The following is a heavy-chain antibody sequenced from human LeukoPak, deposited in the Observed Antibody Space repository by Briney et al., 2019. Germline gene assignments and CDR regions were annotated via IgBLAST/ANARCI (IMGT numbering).Heavy chain of an antibody. J-gene: IGHJ3*02. CDR3: AKERAAMGTDAFDI. D-gene: IGHD5-18*01. CDR1: GFTFTHYG. V-gene: IGHV3-30*18. Sequence: GRSLRLSCAASGFTFTHYGIHWVRQAPGKGLEWVASISFDGRNEYYLDSVKGRFTISRDSPKNTLYLQMNSLRAEDTAVYYCAKERAAMGTDAFDIWGQGTMVTVSS. CDR2: ISFDGRNE.